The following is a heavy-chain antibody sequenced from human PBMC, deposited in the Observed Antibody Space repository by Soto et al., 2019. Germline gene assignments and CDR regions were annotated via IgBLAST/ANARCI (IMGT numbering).Heavy chain of an antibody. CDR1: GFTFSSYW. V-gene: IGHV3-7*01. D-gene: IGHD5-18*01. CDR3: ASQRRDGYFGDY. Sequence: GGSLRLSCAASGFTFSSYWMTWVRQAPGKGLEWVANIKQDGSEKHYVDSVKGRFTISRDNAKNSLWLQMNSLRAEDTAVYYCASQRRDGYFGDYWGQGTPVTVSS. J-gene: IGHJ4*02. CDR2: IKQDGSEK.